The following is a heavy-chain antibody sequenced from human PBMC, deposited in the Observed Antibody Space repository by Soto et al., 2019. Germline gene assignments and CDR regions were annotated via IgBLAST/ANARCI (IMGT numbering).Heavy chain of an antibody. V-gene: IGHV4-59*01. CDR1: VAPMNRDY. J-gene: IGHJ4*02. CDR3: ASVYGTTYGFDY. CDR2: IFNSETS. Sequence: QVQLQESGPRLVKTSETLSLTCTVSVAPMNRDYWSWIRQPPGKALAWIGYIFNSETSKYNPSLRSRIAICVDRSKNQFSLTMASLTTADTAVYFCASVYGTTYGFDYWGRGALVTVSS. D-gene: IGHD4-17*01.